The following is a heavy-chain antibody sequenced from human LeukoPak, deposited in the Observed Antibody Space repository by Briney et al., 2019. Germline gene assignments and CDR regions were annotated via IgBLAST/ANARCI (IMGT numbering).Heavy chain of an antibody. V-gene: IGHV4-4*07. CDR3: AREWPGSYDVLTGRYEGGYYYDN. J-gene: IGHJ4*02. CDR2: IFTSGKT. Sequence: SETLSLTCTVSGGSISNQYWAWIRQPAGKGLEWIGRIFTSGKTDSNPSLRGRVTISLNTPMNRFSLRLTSVTAADTAFYYCAREWPGSYDVLTGRYEGGYYYDNWGQGTLVTVSS. D-gene: IGHD3-9*01. CDR1: GGSISNQY.